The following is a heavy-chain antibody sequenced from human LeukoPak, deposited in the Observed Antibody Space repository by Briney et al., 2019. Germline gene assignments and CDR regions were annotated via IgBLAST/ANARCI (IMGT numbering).Heavy chain of an antibody. Sequence: SETLSLTCTVSGGSISGYYWSWIRQPPGKGLEWIGYIYYSGSTKYNPSLKGRVTISVDASKNQFSLRLSSLTAADTAVYYCARGALDTKTRFDYWGQGTLVTVSS. CDR3: ARGALDTKTRFDY. J-gene: IGHJ4*02. V-gene: IGHV4-59*01. CDR2: IYYSGST. CDR1: GGSISGYY. D-gene: IGHD5-18*01.